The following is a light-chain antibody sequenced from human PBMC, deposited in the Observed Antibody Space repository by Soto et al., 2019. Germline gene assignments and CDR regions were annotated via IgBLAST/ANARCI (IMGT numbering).Light chain of an antibody. J-gene: IGKJ3*01. CDR1: QSISSY. CDR2: AAS. V-gene: IGKV1-39*01. CDR3: QQSYSTLEVP. Sequence: DIQMTQSPSSLSASVGDRVTITCRASQSISSYLNWYQQKPGKAPKLLIYAASSLQSGVPSRFSGSGSGTDFTLTISRLQPEDFETYYCQQSYSTLEVPFGPGTKADIK.